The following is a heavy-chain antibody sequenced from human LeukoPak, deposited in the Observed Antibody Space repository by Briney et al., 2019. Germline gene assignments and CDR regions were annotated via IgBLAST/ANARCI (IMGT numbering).Heavy chain of an antibody. V-gene: IGHV3-48*03. D-gene: IGHD6-13*01. CDR2: ISSSGSTI. Sequence: PGGSLRLSCAASGFAFSSYEMNWVRQAPRKGLEWVSYISSSGSTIYYADSVKGRFTISRDNAKNSLYLQMNSLRAEDTAVYYCAREVRAAAVFDPWGQGTLVTVSS. CDR1: GFAFSSYE. CDR3: AREVRAAAVFDP. J-gene: IGHJ5*02.